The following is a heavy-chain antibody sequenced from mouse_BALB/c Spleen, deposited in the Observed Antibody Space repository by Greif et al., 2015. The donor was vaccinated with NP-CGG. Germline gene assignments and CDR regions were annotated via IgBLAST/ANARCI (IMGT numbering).Heavy chain of an antibody. D-gene: IGHD2-1*01. J-gene: IGHJ4*01. V-gene: IGHV1-4*01. CDR2: INPSSGYT. Sequence: QVQLQQSGAELARPGASVKMSCKASGYTFTSYTMHWVKQRPGQGLEWIGYINPSSGYTNYNQKFKDKATLTADKSSSTAYMQLSSLTSEDSAVNYGARYYGNLYYYAMDYWGQGTSVTVAS. CDR3: ARYYGNLYYYAMDY. CDR1: GYTFTSYT.